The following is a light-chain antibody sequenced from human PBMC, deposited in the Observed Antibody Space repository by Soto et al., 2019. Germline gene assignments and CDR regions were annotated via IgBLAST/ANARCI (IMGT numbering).Light chain of an antibody. CDR2: EVS. Sequence: QSALTQPASVSGSPGQSITISCTGTSSDVGGYNYVSWYQQHPGKAPKLMIYEVSNRPSGLSNRFSGSKSGNTASLTISGLQAEDEADYYCSSYTPTNTYVFGTGTKLTVL. J-gene: IGLJ1*01. CDR3: SSYTPTNTYV. V-gene: IGLV2-14*01. CDR1: SSDVGGYNY.